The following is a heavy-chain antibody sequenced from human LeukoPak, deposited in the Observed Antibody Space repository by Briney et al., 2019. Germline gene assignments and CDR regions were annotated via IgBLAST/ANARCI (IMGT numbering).Heavy chain of an antibody. CDR1: GGTFGSYA. D-gene: IGHD1-1*01. V-gene: IGHV1-69*13. J-gene: IGHJ4*02. CDR3: ARARLLSSYNWNDVPLDY. Sequence: SVKVSCKASGGTFGSYAISWVRQAPGQGLEWMGGIIPIFGTANYAQKFQGRVTITADESTSTAYMELSSLRSEDTAVYYCARARLLSSYNWNDVPLDYWGQGTLVTVSS. CDR2: IIPIFGTA.